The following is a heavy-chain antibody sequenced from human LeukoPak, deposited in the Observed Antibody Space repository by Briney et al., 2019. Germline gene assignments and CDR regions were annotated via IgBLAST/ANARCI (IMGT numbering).Heavy chain of an antibody. CDR1: GFTFGSYG. V-gene: IGHV3-30*18. D-gene: IGHD5-12*01. Sequence: GVSLRLSCVASGFTFGSYGMHWVRQAPGKGLEWLAVISFDGRSKYYADSVKGRFTISRDDSKNTVHLQMDSLRAEDTALYYCAKGGVATVDYLDYWGQGTLVTVSS. CDR3: AKGGVATVDYLDY. CDR2: ISFDGRSK. J-gene: IGHJ4*02.